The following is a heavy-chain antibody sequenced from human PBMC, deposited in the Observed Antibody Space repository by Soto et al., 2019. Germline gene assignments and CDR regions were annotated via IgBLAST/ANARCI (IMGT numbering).Heavy chain of an antibody. D-gene: IGHD4-17*01. J-gene: IGHJ4*02. CDR1: GFTFSSYG. CDR2: ISYDGSNK. Sequence: PGGSLRLSCAASGFTFSSYGMHWVRQAPGKGLEWVAVISYDGSNKYYADSVKGRFTISRDNSKNTLYLQMNSLRAEDTAVYYCAKDYLLYGDYFFDYWGQGTLVTVS. V-gene: IGHV3-30*18. CDR3: AKDYLLYGDYFFDY.